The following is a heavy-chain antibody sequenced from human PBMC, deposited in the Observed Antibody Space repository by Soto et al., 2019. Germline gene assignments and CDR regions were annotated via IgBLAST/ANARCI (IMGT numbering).Heavy chain of an antibody. CDR2: IFSNDEK. CDR1: GFSLSNARMG. D-gene: IGHD3-10*01. J-gene: IGHJ6*02. Sequence: GPTLFNPTETLTLTCTGSGFSLSNARMGVSWVHQPPWKALEWLEHIFSNDEKSYSTSLKSSLAISKYTSKSHVVLTMTNMDTLETATHYCARMTIPYYYYYGMHXWGQGTTVTVS. V-gene: IGHV2-26*01. CDR3: ARMTIPYYYYYGMHX.